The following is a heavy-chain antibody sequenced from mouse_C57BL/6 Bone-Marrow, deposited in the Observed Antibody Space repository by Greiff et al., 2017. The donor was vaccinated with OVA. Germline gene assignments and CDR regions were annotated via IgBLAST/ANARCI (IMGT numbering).Heavy chain of an antibody. CDR1: GFTFSDYY. CDR2: ISNGGGST. CDR3: ARSYSNYPWFAY. D-gene: IGHD2-5*01. V-gene: IGHV5-12*01. J-gene: IGHJ3*01. Sequence: EVKLMESGGGLVQPGGSLKLSCAASGFTFSDYYMYWVRQTPEKRLEWVAYISNGGGSTYYPDTVKGRFTLSRDNAKNTLYLQMSRLKSEDTAMYYCARSYSNYPWFAYWGQGTLVTVSA.